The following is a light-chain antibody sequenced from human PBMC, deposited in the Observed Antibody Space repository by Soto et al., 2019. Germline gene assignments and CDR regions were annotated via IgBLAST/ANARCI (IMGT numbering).Light chain of an antibody. CDR1: QSLNSW. CDR2: KAS. Sequence: DIQMTQSPSTLSASVGDRVSITCRASQSLNSWLAWYQQKPGKAPKLLIYKASTLESEVPSRFSGSGYGTEFTLTISIMQPDDFATYYCQQYTTYSFGQGTKLEIK. CDR3: QQYTTYS. J-gene: IGKJ2*01. V-gene: IGKV1-5*03.